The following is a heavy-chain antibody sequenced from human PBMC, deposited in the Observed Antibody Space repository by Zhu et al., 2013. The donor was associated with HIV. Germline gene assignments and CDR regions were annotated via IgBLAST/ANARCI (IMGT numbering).Heavy chain of an antibody. D-gene: IGHD6-19*01. CDR1: GYTFTSYD. CDR3: ARARSSGFPPFDY. Sequence: QVQLVQSGAEVKKPGASVKVSCKASGYTFTSYDINWVRQATGQGLEWMGWMNPNSDNTACARKFQGRVTITINTSISTAYMELSSLRSEDTAVYYCARARSSGFPPFDYWGQGTLVTVSS. V-gene: IGHV1-8*01. CDR2: MNPNSDNT. J-gene: IGHJ4*02.